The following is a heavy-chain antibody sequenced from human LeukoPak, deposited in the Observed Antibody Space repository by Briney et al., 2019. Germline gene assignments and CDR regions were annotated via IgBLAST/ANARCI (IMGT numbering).Heavy chain of an antibody. Sequence: GASVKVSCKASGYTFTSYYMHWVRQAPGQGLEWMGWISAYNGNTNYAQKLQGRVTMTTDTSTSTAYMELRSLRSDDTAVYYCARLVCDSSSCLLGDYWGQGTLVTVSS. J-gene: IGHJ4*02. CDR1: GYTFTSYY. V-gene: IGHV1-18*04. CDR2: ISAYNGNT. D-gene: IGHD6-13*01. CDR3: ARLVCDSSSCLLGDY.